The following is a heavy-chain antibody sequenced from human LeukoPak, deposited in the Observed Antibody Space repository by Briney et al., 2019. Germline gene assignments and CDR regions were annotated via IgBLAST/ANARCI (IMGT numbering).Heavy chain of an antibody. D-gene: IGHD1-26*01. J-gene: IGHJ4*02. V-gene: IGHV3-30*07. CDR3: ARDSGSYYADY. Sequence: SVKGRFTISRDNSKYTLYLQMNSLRAEDTAVYYCARDSGSYYADYWGQGTLVTVSS.